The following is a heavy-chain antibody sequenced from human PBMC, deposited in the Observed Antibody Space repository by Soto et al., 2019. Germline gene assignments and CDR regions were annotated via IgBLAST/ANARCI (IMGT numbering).Heavy chain of an antibody. Sequence: APVKGCCKASGYTFTCCYRNWVREAPGQVLEWMGWINPTSGGTNYAQMFQGWVTMTRDTSISTAYMELSRLRSDDTAVYYCARELNGYYDSSGYHRPRGMDVWGQGTTVTVYS. CDR2: INPTSGGT. CDR3: ARELNGYYDSSGYHRPRGMDV. V-gene: IGHV1-2*04. J-gene: IGHJ6*02. CDR1: GYTFTCCY. D-gene: IGHD3-22*01.